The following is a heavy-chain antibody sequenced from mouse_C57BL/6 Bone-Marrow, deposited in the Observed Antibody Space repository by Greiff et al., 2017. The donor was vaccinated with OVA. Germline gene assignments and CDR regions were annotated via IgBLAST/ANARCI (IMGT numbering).Heavy chain of an antibody. V-gene: IGHV1-55*01. CDR1: GYTFTSYW. CDR3: ARNPRYYDSSYYFDY. J-gene: IGHJ2*01. CDR2: IYPGSGST. Sequence: QVQLQQPGAELVKPGASVKMSCKASGYTFTSYWITWVKQRPGQGLEWIGDIYPGSGSTTYNEKFKSKATLTVDTSSSTAYMQLSSRTSEDSAVYDGARNPRYYDSSYYFDYWGQGTTLTVSS. D-gene: IGHD1-1*01.